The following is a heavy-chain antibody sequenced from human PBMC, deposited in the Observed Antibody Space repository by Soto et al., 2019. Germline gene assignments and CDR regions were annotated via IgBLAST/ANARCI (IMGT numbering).Heavy chain of an antibody. CDR2: ISSSSSYI. J-gene: IGHJ2*01. D-gene: IGHD2-15*01. Sequence: EVQLVESGGGLVKPGGSLRLSCAASGFTFSSYSMNWVRQAPGKGLEWVSSISSSSSYIYYADSVKGRVTISRDNAKNSLYLQMNSLRAEDTAVYYCARDGRIRRPDWYFDLWGRGTLVTVSS. CDR3: ARDGRIRRPDWYFDL. V-gene: IGHV3-21*01. CDR1: GFTFSSYS.